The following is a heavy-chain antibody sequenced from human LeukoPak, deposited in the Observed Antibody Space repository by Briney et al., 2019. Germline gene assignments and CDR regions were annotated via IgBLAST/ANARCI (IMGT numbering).Heavy chain of an antibody. J-gene: IGHJ3*02. CDR1: GFTFSSYS. CDR2: ISSIISYI. V-gene: IGHV3-21*01. CDR3: ARGRSSSWYPTAFDI. Sequence: GGSLRLSCAASGFTFSSYSMNWGRQAPGKGLKWVSSISSIISYIYYADSVKGRFTISRDNAKNSLYLQMHSLRAEDTAVYYCARGRSSSWYPTAFDIWGQGTMVTVSS. D-gene: IGHD6-13*01.